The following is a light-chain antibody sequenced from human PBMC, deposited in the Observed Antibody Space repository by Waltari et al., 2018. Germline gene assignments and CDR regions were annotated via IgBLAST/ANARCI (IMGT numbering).Light chain of an antibody. V-gene: IGKV3-20*01. CDR1: QSISRY. Sequence: EIMLTQSPGTLSLSPGERATLSCRASQSISRYLARYQHKPGQAPRLLIHDASSRATGIPDRFSGSGSGTDFSLTISRLEPEDFAVYYCQKYGSLPATFGQGTKVEIK. J-gene: IGKJ1*01. CDR3: QKYGSLPAT. CDR2: DAS.